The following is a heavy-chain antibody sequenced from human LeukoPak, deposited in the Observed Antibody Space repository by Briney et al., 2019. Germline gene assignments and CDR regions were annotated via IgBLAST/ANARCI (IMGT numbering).Heavy chain of an antibody. CDR3: ARDRGISTARGVPSWFDP. CDR1: GGSISSGDYY. J-gene: IGHJ5*02. CDR2: IYTTGST. Sequence: SETLSLTCTVSGGSISSGDYYWTWIRQPAGKGLEWLGRIYTTGSTSFNPSLKNRVTISVDTSKNQISLKLSSVTAADTAVYYCARDRGISTARGVPSWFDPWGQGTLVRVSS. D-gene: IGHD3-10*01. V-gene: IGHV4-61*02.